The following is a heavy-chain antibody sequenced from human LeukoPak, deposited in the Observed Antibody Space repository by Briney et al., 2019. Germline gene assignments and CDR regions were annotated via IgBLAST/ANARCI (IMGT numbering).Heavy chain of an antibody. D-gene: IGHD2-15*01. J-gene: IGHJ6*02. CDR2: IIPILGIA. V-gene: IGHV1-69*04. CDR3: ARDIGYCSGGSCLPNKLYYYYGMDV. CDR1: GGTFSSYA. Sequence: GASVKVSCKASGGTFSSYAISWVRQAPGQGLEWMGRIIPILGIANYSQKFQGRVTITADKSTSTAYMVLSSLRSEDTAVYYCARDIGYCSGGSCLPNKLYYYYGMDVWGQGTTVTVSS.